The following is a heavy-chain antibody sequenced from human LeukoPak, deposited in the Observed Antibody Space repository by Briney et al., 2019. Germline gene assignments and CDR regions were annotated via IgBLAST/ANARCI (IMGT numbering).Heavy chain of an antibody. Sequence: PGGSLRLSCAASGFTFSSYAMHWVRQAPGKGLEYVSAISSNGGSTYYANSVKGRFTISRDNSKNTLYLQMGSLRAEGMAVYYCATAPPYYYYMDVWGKGTTVTVSS. CDR2: ISSNGGST. V-gene: IGHV3-64*01. CDR3: ATAPPYYYYMDV. J-gene: IGHJ6*03. CDR1: GFTFSSYA.